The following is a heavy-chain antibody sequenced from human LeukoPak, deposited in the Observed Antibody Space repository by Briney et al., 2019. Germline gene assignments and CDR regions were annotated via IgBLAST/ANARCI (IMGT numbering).Heavy chain of an antibody. Sequence: GGSLRLSCAASGSTFSSYGMHWVRQAPGKGLEWVAFIRYDGSNKYYADSVKGRFTISRDNSKNTLYLQMNSLRAEDTAVCYCARGPMVRGVIHGDAFDIWGQGTMVTVSS. D-gene: IGHD3-10*01. CDR1: GSTFSSYG. CDR2: IRYDGSNK. V-gene: IGHV3-30*02. J-gene: IGHJ3*02. CDR3: ARGPMVRGVIHGDAFDI.